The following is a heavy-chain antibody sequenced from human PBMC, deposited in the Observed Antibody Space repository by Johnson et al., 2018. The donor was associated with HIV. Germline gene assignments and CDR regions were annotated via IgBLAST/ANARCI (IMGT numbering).Heavy chain of an antibody. Sequence: QVQLVESGGVVVQPGRSLRLSCAASGFTFSSYAMHWVRQAPGKGLEWVAVISYDGSNKYYADSVKGRFTISRDNSKNTLYLQMNSLRAEDTAVYYCARETYGGNSGAFDIWGQGTMVTVSS. CDR1: GFTFSSYA. CDR2: ISYDGSNK. D-gene: IGHD4-23*01. J-gene: IGHJ3*02. CDR3: ARETYGGNSGAFDI. V-gene: IGHV3-30*04.